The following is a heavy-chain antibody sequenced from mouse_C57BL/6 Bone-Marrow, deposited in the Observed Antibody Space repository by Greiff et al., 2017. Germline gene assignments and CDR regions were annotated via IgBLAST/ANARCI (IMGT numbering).Heavy chain of an antibody. Sequence: QVQLQQSGAELVRPGASVKLSCKASGYTFTDYYINWVKQRPGQGLEWIARIYPGSGNTYYNEKFKGKATLTAEKSSSTAYMQLSSLTSEDSAVYFCARSDRPYWYFDVWGTGTTVTVSS. D-gene: IGHD2-14*01. CDR2: IYPGSGNT. CDR1: GYTFTDYY. V-gene: IGHV1-76*01. J-gene: IGHJ1*03. CDR3: ARSDRPYWYFDV.